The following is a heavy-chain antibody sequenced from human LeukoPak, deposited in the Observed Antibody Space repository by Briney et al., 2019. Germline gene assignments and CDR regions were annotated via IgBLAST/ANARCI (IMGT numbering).Heavy chain of an antibody. D-gene: IGHD5-18*01. V-gene: IGHV1-2*02. Sequence: ASVKVSCKASGSTSTGYYMPWVQQAPGQGLEWMGWINPNSGGTNYAQKFQGRVTMTRDTSISTAYMELSRLRSDDTAVYYCARGPRIQLWLFRWGQGTLVTVSS. CDR3: ARGPRIQLWLFR. CDR2: INPNSGGT. J-gene: IGHJ4*02. CDR1: GSTSTGYY.